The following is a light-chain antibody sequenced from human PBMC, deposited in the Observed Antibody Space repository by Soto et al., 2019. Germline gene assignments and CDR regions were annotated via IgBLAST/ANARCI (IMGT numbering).Light chain of an antibody. V-gene: IGLV2-14*03. CDR2: EVA. J-gene: IGLJ3*02. CDR1: SSDVGGYNF. CDR3: CSYATGATWV. Sequence: QSALTQTASVSGSPGQSITMSCTGTSSDVGGYNFVSWYQQHPGKAPKLIVHEVANRLSGVSGRFSGSKSGNTAFLTISGLQAEDEAVYSCCSYATGATWVFGGGTQLTVL.